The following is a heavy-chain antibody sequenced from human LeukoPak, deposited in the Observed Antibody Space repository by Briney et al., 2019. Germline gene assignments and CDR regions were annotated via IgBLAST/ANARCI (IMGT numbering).Heavy chain of an antibody. CDR1: GFTFDDYA. D-gene: IGHD1-26*01. CDR2: ISWNSGSI. V-gene: IGHV3-9*03. J-gene: IGHJ3*02. CDR3: AKDYGSGSGTFDAFDI. Sequence: PGGSLRLSCAASGFTFDDYAMHWVRQAPGKGLEWVSGISWNSGSIGYADSVKGRFTISRDNAKNSLYLQMNILRAEDMALYYCAKDYGSGSGTFDAFDIWGQGTMVTVSS.